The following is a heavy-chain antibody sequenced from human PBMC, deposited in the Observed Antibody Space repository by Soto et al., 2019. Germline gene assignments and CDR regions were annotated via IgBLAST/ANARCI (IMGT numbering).Heavy chain of an antibody. Sequence: NPSETLSLTCAVSGGSISSGGYSWSWIRQPPGKGLEWIGYIYHSGSTYYNPSLKSRVTISVDTSKNQFSLKLSSVTAADTAVYYCARGVTMVRGVIHTPYFDYWGQGTLVTVSS. CDR2: IYHSGST. V-gene: IGHV4-30-2*05. CDR3: ARGVTMVRGVIHTPYFDY. CDR1: GGSISSGGYS. D-gene: IGHD3-10*01. J-gene: IGHJ4*02.